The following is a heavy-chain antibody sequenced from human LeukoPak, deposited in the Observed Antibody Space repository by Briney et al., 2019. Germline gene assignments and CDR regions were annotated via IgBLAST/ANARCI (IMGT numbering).Heavy chain of an antibody. CDR1: GFTFSNYA. Sequence: PGGSLRLSCAASGFTFSNYAMTWVRQAPGKGLEWVSVISGNGANTDYAGSVKGRFTISRDNSENTLYLQMNSLRAEDTAVYYCAKNLYCSSTSCYFSDNFYYYAMDVWGQGTTVTVSS. V-gene: IGHV3-23*01. D-gene: IGHD2-2*01. CDR3: AKNLYCSSTSCYFSDNFYYYAMDV. J-gene: IGHJ6*02. CDR2: ISGNGANT.